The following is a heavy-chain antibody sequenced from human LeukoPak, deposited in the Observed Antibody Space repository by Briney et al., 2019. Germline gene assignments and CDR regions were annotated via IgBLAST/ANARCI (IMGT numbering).Heavy chain of an antibody. D-gene: IGHD6-19*01. CDR2: INPNSGGT. CDR3: ARPLSSGWYPYFDY. Sequence: ASVKVSCKASGNTFTGYYMHWVRQAPGQGLEWMGWINPNSGGTNYAQKFQGRVTMTRDTSISTAYMELSRLRSDDTAVYYCARPLSSGWYPYFDYWGQGTLVTVSS. CDR1: GNTFTGYY. J-gene: IGHJ4*02. V-gene: IGHV1-2*02.